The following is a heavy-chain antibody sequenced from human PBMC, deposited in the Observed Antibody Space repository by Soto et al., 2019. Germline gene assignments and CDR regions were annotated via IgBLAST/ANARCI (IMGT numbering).Heavy chain of an antibody. V-gene: IGHV3-30*18. D-gene: IGHD4-4*01. CDR2: ISYDGSNK. J-gene: IGHJ6*02. CDR1: GFTFSSYG. CDR3: AKGFGNYDHYYYYYGMDV. Sequence: GGSLRLSCAASGFTFSSYGMHWVRQAPGKGLEWVAVISYDGSNKYYADSVKGRFTISRDNSKNTLYLQMNSLRAEDTAVYYCAKGFGNYDHYYYYYGMDVWGRGTTVTVSS.